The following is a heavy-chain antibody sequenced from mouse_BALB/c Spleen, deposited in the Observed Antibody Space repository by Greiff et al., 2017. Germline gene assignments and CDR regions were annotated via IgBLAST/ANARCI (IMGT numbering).Heavy chain of an antibody. J-gene: IGHJ3*01. CDR1: GFNIKDYY. Sequence: EVKLVESGAELVRPGALVKLSCKASGFNIKDYYMHWVKQRPEQGLEWIGWIDPENGNTIYDPKFQGKASITADTSSNTAYLQLSSLTSEDTAVYYCARDYGYKAWFAYWGQGTLVTVSA. CDR3: ARDYGYKAWFAY. V-gene: IGHV14-1*02. D-gene: IGHD1-2*01. CDR2: IDPENGNT.